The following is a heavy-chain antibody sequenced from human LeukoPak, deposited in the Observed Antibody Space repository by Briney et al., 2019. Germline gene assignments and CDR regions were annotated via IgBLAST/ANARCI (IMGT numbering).Heavy chain of an antibody. J-gene: IGHJ4*02. CDR2: IIPIFGTA. D-gene: IGHD5-18*01. Sequence: AASVKVSCKASGGTFSSYAISWVRQAPGQGLEWMGGIIPIFGTANYAQKFQGRVTITADESTSTAHMELSSLRSEDTAVYYCARTGAADSYGPPYYFDYWGQGTLVTVFS. V-gene: IGHV1-69*13. CDR1: GGTFSSYA. CDR3: ARTGAADSYGPPYYFDY.